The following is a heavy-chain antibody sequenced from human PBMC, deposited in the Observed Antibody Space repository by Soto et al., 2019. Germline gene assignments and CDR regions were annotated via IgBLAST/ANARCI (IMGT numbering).Heavy chain of an antibody. CDR3: ARATSYHYGSGSYYTYGMDV. CDR2: ISSSSGHI. V-gene: IGHV3-11*05. D-gene: IGHD3-10*01. CDR1: GFTFSDYY. J-gene: IGHJ6*02. Sequence: QVQLVESGGGLVKPGGSLRLSCTASGFTFSDYYMTWIRQAPRKGLEWISYISSSSGHINYADSVKGRFTISRDNAKSSLHLPMHRLPVEDTAVYYCARATSYHYGSGSYYTYGMDVWGQGTTVTVSS.